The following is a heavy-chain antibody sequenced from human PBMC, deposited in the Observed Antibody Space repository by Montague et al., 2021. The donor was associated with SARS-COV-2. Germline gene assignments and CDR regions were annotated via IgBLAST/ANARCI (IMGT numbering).Heavy chain of an antibody. CDR2: IYYGGST. J-gene: IGHJ4*02. Sequence: SETLSLTCTVSGGSGSSGGYYWSWIRQPPGKGLEWIGYIYYGGSTNNNPSLKSRVTISLDTSKDQFSLKLTSVTAADTAVYYCARVSLAAAATRSDYWGQGTLVTVSS. CDR1: GGSGSSGGYY. D-gene: IGHD6-13*01. V-gene: IGHV4-61*08. CDR3: ARVSLAAAATRSDY.